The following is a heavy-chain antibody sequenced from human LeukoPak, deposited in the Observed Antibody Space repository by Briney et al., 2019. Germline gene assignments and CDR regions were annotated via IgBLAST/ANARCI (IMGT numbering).Heavy chain of an antibody. CDR3: ARSKSWYYFDY. J-gene: IGHJ4*02. V-gene: IGHV4-39*01. D-gene: IGHD6-13*01. CDR2: IYYSGST. CDR1: GGSISSSSYY. Sequence: KPSETLSLTCTVSGGSISSSSYYWGWIRQPPGKGLEWIGGIYYSGSTYYNPSLKSRVTISVDTSKNQFSLKLSSVTAADTAVYYCARSKSWYYFDYWGQGTLVTVSS.